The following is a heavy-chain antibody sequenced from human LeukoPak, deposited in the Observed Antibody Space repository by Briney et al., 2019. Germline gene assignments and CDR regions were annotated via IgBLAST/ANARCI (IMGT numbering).Heavy chain of an antibody. D-gene: IGHD3-3*01. V-gene: IGHV3-33*06. Sequence: GGSLRLSCAASGFTFSSYGMHWVRQAPGKGLEWVAVIWYDGSNKYYADSVKGRFTISRDNSKNTLYLQMNSLRAEDTAVYYCAKDQYYDFWSGYYIWGQGTLVTVSS. J-gene: IGHJ1*01. CDR1: GFTFSSYG. CDR2: IWYDGSNK. CDR3: AKDQYYDFWSGYYI.